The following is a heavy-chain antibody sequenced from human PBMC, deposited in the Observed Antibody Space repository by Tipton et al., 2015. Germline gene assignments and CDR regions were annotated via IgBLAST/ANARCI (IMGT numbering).Heavy chain of an antibody. CDR2: ISHSGNT. D-gene: IGHD3-9*01. CDR1: SDSISKYY. CDR3: ACQDYDSLTRDYQTVDY. V-gene: IGHV4-59*04. J-gene: IGHJ4*02. Sequence: TLSLTCSVSSDSISKYYWSWIRQPPGKELEWIGSISHSGNTYYNPSLKSRVTMSRDTSKNQFSLKLTSVTAADTAVYYCACQDYDSLTRDYQTVDYWGQGTPVTVSS.